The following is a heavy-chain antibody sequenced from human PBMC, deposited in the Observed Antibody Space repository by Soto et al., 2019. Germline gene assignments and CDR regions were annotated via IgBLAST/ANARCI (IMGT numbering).Heavy chain of an antibody. CDR2: ISAYNGNT. CDR3: ATASSGYYCDY. D-gene: IGHD3-22*01. J-gene: IGHJ4*02. Sequence: ASVKVSCKASGYTFTSYGISWVRQAPGQGLEWMGWISAYNGNTNYAQKLQGRVTMTTDTSTSTAYMELRSLRSVDTAVYYCATASSGYYCDYWGQGTLVTVSS. V-gene: IGHV1-18*01. CDR1: GYTFTSYG.